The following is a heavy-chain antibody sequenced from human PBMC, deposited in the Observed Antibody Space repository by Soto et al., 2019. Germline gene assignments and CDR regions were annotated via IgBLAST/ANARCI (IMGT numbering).Heavy chain of an antibody. D-gene: IGHD4-17*01. CDR3: ARLDTVTTVTFDY. Sequence: QLQLQESGPGLVKPWETLSLTCNVSGGSISSSSSYWAWIRQPPGKGLEWIGSINYSGNTYYNSSLKSRVTISVDTSKNQFSLRLSSVTAADTAVYYCARLDTVTTVTFDYWGQGTLVTVSS. V-gene: IGHV4-39*01. CDR1: GGSISSSSSY. J-gene: IGHJ4*02. CDR2: INYSGNT.